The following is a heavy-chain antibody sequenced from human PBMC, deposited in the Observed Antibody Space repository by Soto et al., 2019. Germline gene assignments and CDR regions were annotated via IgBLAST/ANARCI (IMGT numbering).Heavy chain of an antibody. V-gene: IGHV1-69*02. CDR1: GGTFSSYT. CDR2: IITLLGIA. Sequence: QVQLVQSGAEVKKPGSSVKVSCKASGGTFSSYTISWVRQAPGQGLEWMGRIITLLGIANYAQKFQGRVTITADKSASTAYIELSSLRSEDTAVYYCARRIYCSGGSCYLGPGDAFDIWGQGTMVTVSS. D-gene: IGHD2-15*01. J-gene: IGHJ3*02. CDR3: ARRIYCSGGSCYLGPGDAFDI.